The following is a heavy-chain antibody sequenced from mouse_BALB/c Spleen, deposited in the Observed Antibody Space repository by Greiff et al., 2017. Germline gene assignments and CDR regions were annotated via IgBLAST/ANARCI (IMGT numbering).Heavy chain of an antibody. V-gene: IGHV2-6-7*01. Sequence: VKVVESGPGLVAPSQSLSITCTVSGFSLTGYGVNWVRQPPGKGLEWLGMIWGDGSTDYNSALKSRLSISKDNSKSQVFLKMNSLQTDDTARYYCARDRGYYYGSSLNWYFDVWGAGTTVTVSS. CDR1: GFSLTGYG. CDR2: IWGDGST. J-gene: IGHJ1*01. CDR3: ARDRGYYYGSSLNWYFDV. D-gene: IGHD1-1*01.